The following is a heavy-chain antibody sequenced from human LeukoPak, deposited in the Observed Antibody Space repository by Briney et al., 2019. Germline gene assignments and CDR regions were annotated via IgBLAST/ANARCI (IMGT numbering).Heavy chain of an antibody. CDR2: IYTDGNT. V-gene: IGHV3-66*01. CDR1: GFTVSSNY. D-gene: IGHD3-10*01. Sequence: GGSLRLSCAASGFTVSSNYMSWVRQAPGRGLEWASVIYTDGNTYYADSVKGRFTISRDNSKNTLYLQMNSLRAEDTAVYYCARDHSGLASYPNPWGQGTLVTVSS. CDR3: ARDHSGLASYPNP. J-gene: IGHJ5*02.